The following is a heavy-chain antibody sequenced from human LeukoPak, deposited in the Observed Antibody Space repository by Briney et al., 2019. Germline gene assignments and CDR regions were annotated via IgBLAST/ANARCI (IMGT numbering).Heavy chain of an antibody. CDR3: ARVGPWVNPDYYSYYMDV. D-gene: IGHD3-16*01. CDR1: GFTFSDYY. Sequence: GGSLRLSCAASGFTFSDYYMSWIRQAPGKGLEWVSYISSSGSTIYYADSVKGRFTISRDNAKNSLYLQMNSLRAEDTAVYYCARVGPWVNPDYYSYYMDVWGKGTTVTVSS. V-gene: IGHV3-11*04. CDR2: ISSSGSTI. J-gene: IGHJ6*03.